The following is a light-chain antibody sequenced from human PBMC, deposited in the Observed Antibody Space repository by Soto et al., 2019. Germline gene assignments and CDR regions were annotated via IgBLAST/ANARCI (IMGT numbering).Light chain of an antibody. CDR2: LEGSGSY. V-gene: IGLV4-60*02. Sequence: QSVLTQSSSSSASLGSSVKLTCTMRSGHSSYIIAWHQQQPGKAPRYLMKLEGSGSYNKGSGVPDRFSGSSSGADRYLTISNLKFEDEADYYCETWDRNTRVFGFGTKLTVL. CDR3: ETWDRNTRV. CDR1: SGHSSYI. J-gene: IGLJ1*01.